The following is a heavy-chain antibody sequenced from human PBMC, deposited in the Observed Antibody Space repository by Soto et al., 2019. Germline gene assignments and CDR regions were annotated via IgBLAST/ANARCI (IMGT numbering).Heavy chain of an antibody. CDR1: GFTLSNAW. D-gene: IGHD3-3*01. V-gene: IGHV3-15*07. J-gene: IGHJ6*02. Sequence: EVQLVESGGGLVKPGGSIRLSCAASGFTLSNAWMNWVRQAPGKGLEWVGRIKSKTDGGTTDYAAPVKGRFTISRDDSKNTLSLQMNSLKTEDTAVYYCTTSQFPTYYDFWSGYYYYYYYGMDVWGQGTTVTVSS. CDR2: IKSKTDGGTT. CDR3: TTSQFPTYYDFWSGYYYYYYYGMDV.